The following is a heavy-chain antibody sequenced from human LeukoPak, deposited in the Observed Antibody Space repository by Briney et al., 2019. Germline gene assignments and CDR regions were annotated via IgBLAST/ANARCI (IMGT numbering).Heavy chain of an antibody. CDR2: MYSGGST. CDR3: AREQVVVGRGYYGMDV. Sequence: GRSLRLSCAASGFTFSSYGMHWVRQAPGKGLEWVSVMYSGGSTFYGDSVKGRFTISRDNSMNTLYLQMNSLRVDDTAVYYCAREQVVVGRGYYGMDVWGQGTTVTVSS. J-gene: IGHJ6*02. D-gene: IGHD2-2*01. CDR1: GFTFSSYG. V-gene: IGHV3-66*01.